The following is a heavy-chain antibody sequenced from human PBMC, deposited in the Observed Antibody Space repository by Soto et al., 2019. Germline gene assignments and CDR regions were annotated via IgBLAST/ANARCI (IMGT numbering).Heavy chain of an antibody. D-gene: IGHD3-10*01. CDR3: ARGGGSFGPYYYYAMDV. J-gene: IGHJ6*02. V-gene: IGHV4-59*13. CDR1: GGSIRNYF. Sequence: QVQLQESGPGLVKTSETLSLTCGVSGGSIRNYFWSWIRQPPGQSLEWIGYIYYDGTTKYRPSLESRVTISVDTSQNQFSLHLTSVTAADTAVYFCARGGGSFGPYYYYAMDVWGQGATVTVSS. CDR2: IYYDGTT.